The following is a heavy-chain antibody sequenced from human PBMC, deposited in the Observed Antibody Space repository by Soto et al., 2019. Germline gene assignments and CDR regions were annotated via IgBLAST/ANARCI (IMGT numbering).Heavy chain of an antibody. Sequence: PGGSLRLSCAASGFTFSSYGMHWVRQAPGKGLEWVAVISYDGSNKYYADSVKGRFTISRDNSKNTLYLQMNSLRAEDTAVYYCAKDHSRVLGGLRYFDWLPPPGYYFDYWGQGTLVTVSS. CDR1: GFTFSSYG. J-gene: IGHJ4*02. CDR3: AKDHSRVLGGLRYFDWLPPPGYYFDY. D-gene: IGHD3-9*01. V-gene: IGHV3-30*18. CDR2: ISYDGSNK.